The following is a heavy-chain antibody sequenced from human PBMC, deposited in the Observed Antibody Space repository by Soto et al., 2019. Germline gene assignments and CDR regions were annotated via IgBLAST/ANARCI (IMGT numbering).Heavy chain of an antibody. CDR1: GYTFTTYD. CDR3: ARRKERSGPHYYDY. D-gene: IGHD6-25*01. V-gene: IGHV1-8*02. J-gene: IGHJ4*02. CDR2: MNPSNGNT. Sequence: ASVKVSCKASGYTFTTYDVSWVRQASGQGLEWMGWMNPSNGNTGYAQKFQGRVTMTRNTSISTVYMELSGLRPDDTAVYYCARRKERSGPHYYDYWGQGTRVTVSS.